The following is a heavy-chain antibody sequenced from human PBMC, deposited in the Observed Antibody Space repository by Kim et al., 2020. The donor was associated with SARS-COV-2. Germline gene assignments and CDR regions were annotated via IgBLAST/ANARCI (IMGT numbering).Heavy chain of an antibody. V-gene: IGHV3-48*03. CDR2: ISGGGNTI. CDR3: VIGVPWQADL. D-gene: IGHD5-12*01. J-gene: IGHJ5*02. CDR1: GFTFSNFE. Sequence: GGSLRLSCVVSGFTFSNFEMNWVRQAPGKGPEWVSYISGGGNTIYSSDSVKGRFTISRDNAKNSLYLQISSLRAEDAAVYYCVIGVPWQADLWGQGTLVT.